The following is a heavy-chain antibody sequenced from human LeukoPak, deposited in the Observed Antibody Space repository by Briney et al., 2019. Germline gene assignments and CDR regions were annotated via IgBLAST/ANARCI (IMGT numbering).Heavy chain of an antibody. CDR1: GYTFTSYG. Sequence: ASVKVSCKASGYTFTSYGISWVRQAPGQGLEWMGWISAYNGNTNYAQKLQGRVTMTTDTSTSTAYMELRSLRSDDTAVYYCARGGGGHCSSTSCPTPDYWGRGTLVTVSS. CDR3: ARGGGGHCSSTSCPTPDY. D-gene: IGHD2-2*01. J-gene: IGHJ4*02. V-gene: IGHV1-18*04. CDR2: ISAYNGNT.